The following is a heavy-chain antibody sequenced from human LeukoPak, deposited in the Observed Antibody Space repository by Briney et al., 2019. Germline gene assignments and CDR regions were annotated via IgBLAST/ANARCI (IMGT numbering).Heavy chain of an antibody. J-gene: IGHJ4*02. CDR3: ARASRIYSSSWFGY. CDR2: MNPNSGNT. D-gene: IGHD6-13*01. V-gene: IGHV1-8*03. CDR1: GYSFTSYG. Sequence: GASVKVSCKASGYSFTSYGFNWVRQATGQGLEWMGWMNPNSGNTGYAQKFQGRVTITRNTSISTAYMELSSLRSEDTAVYYCARASRIYSSSWFGYWGQGTLVTVSS.